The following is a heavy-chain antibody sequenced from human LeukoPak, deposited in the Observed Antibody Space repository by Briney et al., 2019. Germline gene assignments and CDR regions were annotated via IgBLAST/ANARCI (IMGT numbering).Heavy chain of an antibody. Sequence: GGSLRLSCAASGFTFDDYAMHWVRQAPGQGLEWVSYISSSGSTIYYADSVKGRFTISRDNAKNSLYLQMNSLRAEDTAVYYCARSDYGGGLGYWGQGTLVTVSS. V-gene: IGHV3-11*01. J-gene: IGHJ4*02. CDR3: ARSDYGGGLGY. CDR2: ISSSGSTI. CDR1: GFTFDDYA. D-gene: IGHD4-23*01.